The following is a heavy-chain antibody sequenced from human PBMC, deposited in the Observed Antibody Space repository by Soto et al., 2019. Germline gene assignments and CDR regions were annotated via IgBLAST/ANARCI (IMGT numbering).Heavy chain of an antibody. CDR3: ARIRPRIAAAGSDGNWFDP. CDR2: IYHSGST. D-gene: IGHD6-13*01. V-gene: IGHV4-4*02. J-gene: IGHJ5*02. CDR1: GGSISSSNW. Sequence: SETLSLTCAVSGGSISSSNWWSWVRQPPGKGLEWIGEIYHSGSTNYNPSLKSRVTISVDKSKNQFSLKLSSVTAADTAVYYCARIRPRIAAAGSDGNWFDPWGQAILVTVSS.